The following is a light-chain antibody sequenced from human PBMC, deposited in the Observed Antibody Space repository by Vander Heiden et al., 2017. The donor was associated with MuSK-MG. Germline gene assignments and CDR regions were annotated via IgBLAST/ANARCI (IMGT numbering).Light chain of an antibody. Sequence: QSALTQPASVSGAPGQSITISCSGTSSDIGAHDQVSWYQVYPGKVPKFLIYEVNKRTAVVSSRFSVSKAGNGASLTIWGLQAEDEADYYCCSFTTSGTLVFGGGTKLTGL. J-gene: IGLJ3*02. CDR1: SSDIGAHDQ. CDR3: CSFTTSGTLV. V-gene: IGLV2-23*02. CDR2: EVN.